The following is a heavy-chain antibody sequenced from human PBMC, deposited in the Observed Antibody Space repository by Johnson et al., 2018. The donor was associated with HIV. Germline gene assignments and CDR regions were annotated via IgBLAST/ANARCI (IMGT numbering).Heavy chain of an antibody. V-gene: IGHV3-20*04. Sequence: MLLVESGGEVVRPGGSLRISCVASGFKLYEYDVSWVRQVPGKGLEWVSGINWSGGGTASADSVKGRFTISRDNSKNTLYLQMNSLRAEDTAVYYCAKGRIAAAGTGVDAFDIWGQGTMVTVSS. CDR2: INWSGGGT. D-gene: IGHD6-13*01. CDR3: AKGRIAAAGTGVDAFDI. J-gene: IGHJ3*02. CDR1: GFKLYEYD.